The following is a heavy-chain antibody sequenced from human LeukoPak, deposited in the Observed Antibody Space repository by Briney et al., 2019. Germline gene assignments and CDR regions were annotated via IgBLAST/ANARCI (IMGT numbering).Heavy chain of an antibody. CDR2: INPNSGGT. CDR3: ASGLTVAGTFDI. J-gene: IGHJ3*02. D-gene: IGHD6-19*01. CDR1: GYTFTCYY. Sequence: ASVKVSCKASGYTFTCYYMHWVRQAPGQGLEWMGRINPNSGGTNYAQKFQGRVTMTRDTSISTAYMELSRLRSDDTAVYYCASGLTVAGTFDIWGQGTMVTVSS. V-gene: IGHV1-2*06.